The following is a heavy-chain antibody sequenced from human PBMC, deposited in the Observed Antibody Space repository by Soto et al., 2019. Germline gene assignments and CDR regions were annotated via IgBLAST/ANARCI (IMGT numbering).Heavy chain of an antibody. J-gene: IGHJ4*02. V-gene: IGHV3-33*01. Sequence: QVQLVESGGGVVQPGRSLRLSCAASRFSFESYGMHWVRQAPGKGLEWVAAIWFDGSDRKYVDYVKGRFTISRDNSKNTVFLQMTSLSAEDTAVYYCVRGNGYTYGPFDNWGQGTLVTVSS. CDR2: IWFDGSDR. D-gene: IGHD5-18*01. CDR3: VRGNGYTYGPFDN. CDR1: RFSFESYG.